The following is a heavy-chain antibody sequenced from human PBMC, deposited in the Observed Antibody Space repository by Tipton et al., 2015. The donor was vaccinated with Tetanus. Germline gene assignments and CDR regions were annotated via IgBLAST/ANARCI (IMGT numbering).Heavy chain of an antibody. D-gene: IGHD3-16*01. CDR1: GGSFSGYY. V-gene: IGHV4-34*01. Sequence: LRLSCAVYGGSFSGYYWSWIRQPPGKGLEWIGEINHSGSTNYNPSLKSRVTISVDTSKNQFSLKLSSVTAADTAVYYCARVGLSYYYYGMDVWGQGTTVTVSS. J-gene: IGHJ6*02. CDR3: ARVGLSYYYYGMDV. CDR2: INHSGST.